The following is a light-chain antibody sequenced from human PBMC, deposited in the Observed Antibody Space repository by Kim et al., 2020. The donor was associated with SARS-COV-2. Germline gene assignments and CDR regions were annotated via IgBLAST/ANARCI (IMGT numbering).Light chain of an antibody. Sequence: SYELTQPPSVSVSPGQTASITCSGYKLGDKYVSWYQQKPGQPPVVVLYQDNQRPSGIPERFSGSNSGNTATLTISGTQAMDEADYYCQAWDSSTHNYVFG. CDR3: QAWDSSTHNYV. CDR1: KLGDKY. CDR2: QDN. V-gene: IGLV3-1*01. J-gene: IGLJ1*01.